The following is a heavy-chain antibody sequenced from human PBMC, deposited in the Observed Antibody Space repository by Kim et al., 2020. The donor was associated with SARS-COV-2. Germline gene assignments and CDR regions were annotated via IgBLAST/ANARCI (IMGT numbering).Heavy chain of an antibody. Sequence: GGSLRLSCGASGLRFDESAMHWVRQSPGKGLEWVAVISFDGRNKEYSDSVKGRFTVSRDNSKSTLFLEMNSLKVEDTAIYYCARGNYVESVTLSDLYNGMDVWGQGTTVIVSS. CDR1: GLRFDESA. CDR2: ISFDGRNK. V-gene: IGHV3-30*03. D-gene: IGHD3-16*01. J-gene: IGHJ6*02. CDR3: ARGNYVESVTLSDLYNGMDV.